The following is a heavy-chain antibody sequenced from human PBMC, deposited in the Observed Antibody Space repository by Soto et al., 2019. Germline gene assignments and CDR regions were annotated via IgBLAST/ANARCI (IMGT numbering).Heavy chain of an antibody. J-gene: IGHJ6*02. V-gene: IGHV4-34*01. CDR2: INHSGST. CDR1: GGSFSVYY. CDR3: ARRPTYYYYYGMDV. Sequence: PSETLSLTCAIYGGSFSVYYWIFILHPPGKGLEWIGEINHSGSTNYNPSLKSRVTISVDTSKNQFSLKLSSVTAADTAVYYCARRPTYYYYYGMDVWGQGTTVTVSS.